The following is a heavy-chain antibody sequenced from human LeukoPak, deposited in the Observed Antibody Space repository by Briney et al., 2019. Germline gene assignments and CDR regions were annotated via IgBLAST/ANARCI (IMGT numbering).Heavy chain of an antibody. Sequence: QPGGSLRLSCAASGFTFSSYAMSWVRQAPGKGLEWVSAISGSGGSTYYADSVKGRFTISRDNSKNTLYLQMNSLRAEDTAVYYCAKFSDSSGYYSWDCWGQGTLVTVSS. CDR1: GFTFSSYA. V-gene: IGHV3-23*01. CDR3: AKFSDSSGYYSWDC. D-gene: IGHD3-22*01. J-gene: IGHJ4*02. CDR2: ISGSGGST.